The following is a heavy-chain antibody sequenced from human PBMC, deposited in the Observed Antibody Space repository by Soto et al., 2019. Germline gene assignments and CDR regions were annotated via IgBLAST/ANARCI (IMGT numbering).Heavy chain of an antibody. D-gene: IGHD1-26*01. CDR1: GGSISSYY. J-gene: IGHJ4*03. CDR2: IYYSVST. CDR3: ASPQFSGTYHDHFNI. Sequence: PSETLSLTCTVSGGSISSYYWSWIRQPPGKGLEWIGYIYYSVSTNYNPSLKSRVTISVDTSKNQFSLKLSSVTAADTGMYYCASPQFSGTYHDHFNIWGPGTMVTVSS. V-gene: IGHV4-59*08.